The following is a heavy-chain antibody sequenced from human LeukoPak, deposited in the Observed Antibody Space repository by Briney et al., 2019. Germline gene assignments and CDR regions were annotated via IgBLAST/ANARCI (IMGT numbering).Heavy chain of an antibody. CDR1: GYTFKNYV. J-gene: IGHJ4*02. Sequence: GASVRVSCKPSGYTFKNYVINWVGQATGQGLGWLDWMNPNSGNTGFAQKFQDRVSMTRDTSINTAYMELTSLRSGDTAVYYCARATPGGLHGYSFDYWGQGTVVTVYS. CDR3: ARATPGGLHGYSFDY. CDR2: MNPNSGNT. D-gene: IGHD5-24*01. V-gene: IGHV1-8*02.